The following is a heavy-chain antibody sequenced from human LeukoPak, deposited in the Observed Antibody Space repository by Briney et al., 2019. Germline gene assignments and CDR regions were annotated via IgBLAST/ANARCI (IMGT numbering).Heavy chain of an antibody. D-gene: IGHD3-10*01. CDR1: GFPFRNSA. CDR2: VTDTGGNT. V-gene: IGHV3-23*01. J-gene: IGHJ4*02. Sequence: GGSLRLSCAASGFPFRNSAMNWVRQAPGKGLEWVSTVTDTGGNTYYADSVKGRFTISRDNSKNTVHLLMNSLRGDDTAVYFCAKRGIVIRGILVIGYHQEAYHYDYWGQGVLVTVSS. CDR3: AKRGIVIRGILVIGYHQEAYHYDY.